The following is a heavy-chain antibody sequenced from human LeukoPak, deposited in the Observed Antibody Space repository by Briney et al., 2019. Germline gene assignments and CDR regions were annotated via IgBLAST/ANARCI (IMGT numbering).Heavy chain of an antibody. V-gene: IGHV3-13*01. CDR1: GFTPNRDD. D-gene: IGHD3-3*01. J-gene: IGHJ4*02. CDR3: ARSPPDYLFWRGYYFDD. CDR2: IGIAVDT. Sequence: RGSLSLSCAASGFTPNRDDMHGVRQTPGEGLEWGSSIGIAVDTPYPDSVKGLFTISRETAKSSFYLQMNTLGAGDTAVYFCARSPPDYLFWRGYYFDDWGQGTLVTVSS.